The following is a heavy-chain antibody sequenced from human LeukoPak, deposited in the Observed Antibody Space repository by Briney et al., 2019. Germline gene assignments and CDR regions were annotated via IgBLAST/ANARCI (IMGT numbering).Heavy chain of an antibody. CDR1: GGTFSSYA. D-gene: IGHD3-9*01. V-gene: IGHV1-69*04. Sequence: SVKVSRKASGGTFSSYAISWVRQAPGQGLEWMGRIIPILGIANYAQKFQSRVTITADKSTSTAYMELSSLRSEDTAVYYCAREHYDILTGYYGLDAFDIWGQGTMVTVSS. CDR3: AREHYDILTGYYGLDAFDI. J-gene: IGHJ3*02. CDR2: IIPILGIA.